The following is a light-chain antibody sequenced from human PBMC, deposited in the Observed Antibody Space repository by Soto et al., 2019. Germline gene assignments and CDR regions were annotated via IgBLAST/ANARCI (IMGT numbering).Light chain of an antibody. V-gene: IGLV2-14*01. CDR3: SSYTSSNTLV. J-gene: IGLJ2*01. CDR2: EVS. Sequence: QSALNQPASVSGSPGQSITISCTGTSGDVGAYNYVSWYQQHPGKDPKLMIFEVSDRPSGVSNRFSGSKAGNTASLTISGLQAEDEADYYCSSYTSSNTLVFGGGTKLTVL. CDR1: SGDVGAYNY.